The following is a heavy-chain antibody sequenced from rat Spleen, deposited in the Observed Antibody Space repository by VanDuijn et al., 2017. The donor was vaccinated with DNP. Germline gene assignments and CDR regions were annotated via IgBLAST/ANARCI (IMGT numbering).Heavy chain of an antibody. Sequence: EVQLVESGGGLVQPGRSMKLSCAASGFTFSNYYMAWVRQAPTKGLEWVATLSYNGGTPYYRDSVKGRFTISRDNAKSTLYLQMDSLRSEATATYYCARQDWALDYWGQGVMVTVSS. CDR3: ARQDWALDY. V-gene: IGHV5-25*01. CDR2: LSYNGGTP. J-gene: IGHJ2*01. D-gene: IGHD5-1*01. CDR1: GFTFSNYY.